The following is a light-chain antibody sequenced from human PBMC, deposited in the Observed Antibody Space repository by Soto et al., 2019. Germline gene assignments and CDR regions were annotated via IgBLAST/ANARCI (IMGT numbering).Light chain of an antibody. Sequence: DIVMTQSPDSLAVSLGERATINCKSSQSDLNTSNNKNSLAWYQQKPGQPPNLLIYWASTRESGVPDRFSGGGSGKDFTLSISSLQAEDVAVYYCQQYYASPVTFGGGTKVEIK. V-gene: IGKV4-1*01. CDR1: QSDLNTSNNKNS. CDR3: QQYYASPVT. J-gene: IGKJ4*01. CDR2: WAS.